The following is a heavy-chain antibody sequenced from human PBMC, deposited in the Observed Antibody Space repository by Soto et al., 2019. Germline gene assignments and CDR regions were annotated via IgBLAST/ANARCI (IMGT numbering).Heavy chain of an antibody. CDR3: ARDLDYDGSGRQQDPQH. V-gene: IGHV4-59*12. CDR2: IYYSGST. Sequence: PSETLSLTCTVSGGSISSYYWSWIRQPPGKGLEWIGYIYYSGSTNYSPSLKSRVTLSVDTFKHQFSLKVSSVTAADTAVYYCARDLDYDGSGRQQDPQHWGQGTLVTVSS. CDR1: GGSISSYY. J-gene: IGHJ1*01. D-gene: IGHD3-10*01.